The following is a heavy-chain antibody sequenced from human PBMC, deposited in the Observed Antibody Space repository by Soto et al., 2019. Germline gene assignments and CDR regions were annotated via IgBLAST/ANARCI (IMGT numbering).Heavy chain of an antibody. CDR2: IKNNADGGTT. CDR3: GGDPRRVTTFGVVTGPGY. V-gene: IGHV3-15*07. J-gene: IGHJ4*02. CDR1: SFAFSNAW. D-gene: IGHD3-3*01. Sequence: EVQLVESGGGLVKPGGSLRLSCAASSFAFSNAWMNWVRQAPGKALEWVGRIKNNADGGTTDYAAPVKDRFTISRDDSKNTLYLQMNSLKNEDTAVYYCGGDPRRVTTFGVVTGPGYWGQGTLVTVSS.